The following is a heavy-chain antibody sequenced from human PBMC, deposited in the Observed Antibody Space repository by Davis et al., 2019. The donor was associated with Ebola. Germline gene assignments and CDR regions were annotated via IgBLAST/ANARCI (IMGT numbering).Heavy chain of an antibody. CDR3: AKGMTTVTTAERAYFDY. D-gene: IGHD4-17*01. CDR1: GFTFSSYG. J-gene: IGHJ4*02. V-gene: IGHV3-30*18. Sequence: GESLKISCAASGFTFSSYGMHWVRQAPGKGLEWVAVISYDGSNKYYADSVKGRFTISRDNSKNTLYLQMNSLGAEDTAVYYCAKGMTTVTTAERAYFDYWGQGTLVTVSS. CDR2: ISYDGSNK.